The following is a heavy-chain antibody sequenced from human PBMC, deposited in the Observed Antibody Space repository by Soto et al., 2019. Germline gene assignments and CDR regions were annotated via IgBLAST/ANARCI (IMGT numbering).Heavy chain of an antibody. Sequence: QITLNESGPTLVKHTQTLTLTCTFSGFSLSTRGVGVGWIRQTPGQALEWLALLYWDDDERYSPSLISRLSITKDTSKNQVFLTMTNVDPVDTATYYCAHRPRGFTYFFDYWGQGTLVTVSS. CDR3: AHRPRGFTYFFDY. V-gene: IGHV2-5*02. CDR1: GFSLSTRGVG. CDR2: LYWDDDE. J-gene: IGHJ4*02.